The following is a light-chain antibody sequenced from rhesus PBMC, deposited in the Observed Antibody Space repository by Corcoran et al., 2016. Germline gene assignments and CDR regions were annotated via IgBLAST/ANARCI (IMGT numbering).Light chain of an antibody. CDR1: QGISSW. CDR2: KAS. Sequence: DIQMTQSPSSLSASVGDTVTITCRASQGISSWLAWYQQKPGKAPKLLIYKASSLQSGVPSRFSGSGSGTDVTLTISSLQSEDFATYYCQQYSSRPWTFGQGTKVEIK. V-gene: IGKV1-22*01. CDR3: QQYSSRPWT. J-gene: IGKJ1*01.